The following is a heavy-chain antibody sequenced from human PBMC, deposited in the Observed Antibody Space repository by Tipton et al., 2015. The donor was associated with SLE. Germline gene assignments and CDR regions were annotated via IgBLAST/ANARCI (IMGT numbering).Heavy chain of an antibody. J-gene: IGHJ4*02. D-gene: IGHD6-13*01. CDR2: FYYSGST. Sequence: TLSLTCTVSGASVSSASYYWTWIRQPPGKGLEWIGYFYYSGSTYYNPSLNSRVAMSIDKSKNQFSLKLSSVTTADTAVYFCASRGYSSIWVDYWGQGTLVTVSS. CDR1: GASVSSASYY. V-gene: IGHV4-61*01. CDR3: ASRGYSSIWVDY.